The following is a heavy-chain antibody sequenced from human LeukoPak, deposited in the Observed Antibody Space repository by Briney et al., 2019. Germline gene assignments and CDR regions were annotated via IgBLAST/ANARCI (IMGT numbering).Heavy chain of an antibody. CDR3: VGGLYYYDSSVEFDY. CDR2: IYYSGSI. CDR1: DGSISSYY. V-gene: IGHV4-59*01. J-gene: IGHJ4*02. Sequence: PSETLSLTCTVSDGSISSYYWSWIRQPPGKGLEWIGYIYYSGSINYNPSLKSRVAISIDTSKNQFSLKLSSVTAADTAVYYCVGGLYYYDSSVEFDYWGQGTLVTVSS. D-gene: IGHD3-22*01.